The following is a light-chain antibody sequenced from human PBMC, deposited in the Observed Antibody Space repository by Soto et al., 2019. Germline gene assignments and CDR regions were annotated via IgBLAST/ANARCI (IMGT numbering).Light chain of an antibody. CDR2: EVN. CDR1: SSDIGVYNY. J-gene: IGLJ1*01. CDR3: SSYTTSNTYV. Sequence: QSVLTQPASVSGSPGQSITFSCTGTSSDIGVYNYVSWYQQHPGKAPKLMIYEVNNRPSGVSNRFSGSKSGNTASLTISGLQDEDEAEYYCSSYTTSNTYVFGTGTK. V-gene: IGLV2-14*01.